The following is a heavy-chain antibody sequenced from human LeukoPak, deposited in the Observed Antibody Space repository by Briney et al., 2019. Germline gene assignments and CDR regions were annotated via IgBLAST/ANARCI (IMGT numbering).Heavy chain of an antibody. CDR3: ASIAAAGGWFDP. CDR2: INHSGST. D-gene: IGHD6-13*01. J-gene: IGHJ5*02. V-gene: IGHV4-34*01. Sequence: SETLSLTCPVYGGSFSGYYWSWIRQPPGKGLEWIGEINHSGSTNYNPSLKSRVTISVDTSKNQFSLKLSSVTAADTAVYYCASIAAAGGWFDPWGQGTLVTVSS. CDR1: GGSFSGYY.